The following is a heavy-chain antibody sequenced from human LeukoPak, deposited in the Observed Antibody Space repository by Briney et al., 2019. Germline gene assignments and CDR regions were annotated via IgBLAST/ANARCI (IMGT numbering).Heavy chain of an antibody. CDR3: ARGFGTFDQ. D-gene: IGHD3-10*01. CDR2: IYYSGST. V-gene: IGHV4-59*08. Sequence: SETLSLTCTVSGGSISSYNWSWIRQPPGKGREWIGYIYYSGSTNYNPSLKSRVTMSLDTSKNQLSLKLSSVTAADTAVYYCARGFGTFDQWGQGTLVTVSS. CDR1: GGSISSYN. J-gene: IGHJ4*02.